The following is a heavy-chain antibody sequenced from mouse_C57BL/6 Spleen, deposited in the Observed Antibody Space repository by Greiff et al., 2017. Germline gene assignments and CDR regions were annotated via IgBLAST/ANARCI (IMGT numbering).Heavy chain of an antibody. CDR1: GYAFSSYW. J-gene: IGHJ4*01. Sequence: VKLQQSGAELVKPGASVKISCKASGYAFSSYWMNWVKQRPGKGLEWIGQIYPGDGDTNYNGKFKGKATLTADKSSSTAYMQLSSLTSEDSAVYFCARGGNYLFYAMDYWGQGTSVTVSS. CDR2: IYPGDGDT. D-gene: IGHD2-1*01. CDR3: ARGGNYLFYAMDY. V-gene: IGHV1-80*01.